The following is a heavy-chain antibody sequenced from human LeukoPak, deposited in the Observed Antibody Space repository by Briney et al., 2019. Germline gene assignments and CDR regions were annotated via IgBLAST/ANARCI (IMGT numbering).Heavy chain of an antibody. CDR3: AKVSGDDGDSAYDY. J-gene: IGHJ4*02. CDR2: IKSDGSDT. Sequence: GGSLRLSCAASGFTLSSYWMHWVRQVPGKGLVWVSRIKSDGSDTRYADSVKGRFTISRDNSKNTLYLQINSLRAEDTAVYYCAKVSGDDGDSAYDYWGQGTLVTVSS. D-gene: IGHD4-17*01. CDR1: GFTLSSYW. V-gene: IGHV3-74*01.